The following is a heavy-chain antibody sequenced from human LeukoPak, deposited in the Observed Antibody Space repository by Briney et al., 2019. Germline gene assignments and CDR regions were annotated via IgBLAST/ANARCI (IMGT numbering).Heavy chain of an antibody. CDR1: GGSISSGGYY. J-gene: IGHJ6*03. V-gene: IGHV4-31*03. CDR3: ARDAPADYYYYYMDV. Sequence: SQTLSLTCTVSGGSISSGGYYWSWIRQHPGKGLEWIGYIYYSGSTYYNPSLKSRVTISVDTSKNQFSLKLSSVTAADTAVYYCARDAPADYYYYYMDVWGQRDHGHRLL. CDR2: IYYSGST.